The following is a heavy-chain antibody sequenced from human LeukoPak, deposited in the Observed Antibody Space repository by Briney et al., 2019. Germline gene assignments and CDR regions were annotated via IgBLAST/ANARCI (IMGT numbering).Heavy chain of an antibody. CDR2: IYHSGST. D-gene: IGHD7-27*01. CDR1: GGSISSGGYS. J-gene: IGHJ6*02. Sequence: SETLSLTCAVSGGSISSGGYSWSWIRQPPGEGLEWIGYIYHSGSTYYNPSLKSRVTISVDRSKNQFSLKLSSVTAADTAVYYCAARLTGDRYYYYYGMDVWGQGTTVTVSS. V-gene: IGHV4-30-2*01. CDR3: AARLTGDRYYYYYGMDV.